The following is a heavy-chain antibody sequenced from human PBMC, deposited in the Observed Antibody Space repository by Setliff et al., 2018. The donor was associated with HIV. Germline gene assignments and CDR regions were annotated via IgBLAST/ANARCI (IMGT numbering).Heavy chain of an antibody. CDR3: ARDYLYYNLYNGSPVYGMDV. CDR1: GFTFSRYE. J-gene: IGHJ6*02. D-gene: IGHD3-3*01. CDR2: ISSSGGTI. V-gene: IGHV3-48*03. Sequence: GGSLRLSCAASGFTFSRYEMNWVRQAPGKGLEWVSYISSSGGTIYYADSVKGRFTISRDNAKNSLYLQMNRPRVEDTAVYYCARDYLYYNLYNGSPVYGMDVWGQGTTVTVSS.